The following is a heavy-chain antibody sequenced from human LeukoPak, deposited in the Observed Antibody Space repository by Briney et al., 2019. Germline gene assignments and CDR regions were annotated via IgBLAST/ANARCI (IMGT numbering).Heavy chain of an antibody. J-gene: IGHJ4*02. CDR1: GGTFSSYA. CDR2: IIPIFGTA. CDR3: ARSVDSSGPFDY. V-gene: IGHV1-69*13. Sequence: GASVTVSCKASGGTFSSYAISWVRQAPGQGLEWMGGIIPIFGTANYAQKFQGRVTITADESTSTAYMELSSLRSEDTAVYYCARSVDSSGPFDYWGQGTLVTVSS. D-gene: IGHD3-22*01.